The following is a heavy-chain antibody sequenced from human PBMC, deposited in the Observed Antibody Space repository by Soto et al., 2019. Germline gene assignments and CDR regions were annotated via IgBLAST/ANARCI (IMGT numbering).Heavy chain of an antibody. CDR3: ASRDPGTSVDY. Sequence: PGGSLRLSCAVSGGSFTSNNWWTWVRQPPGQGLEWIGEIYRTGSTNYNPSLKSRVTISLDKSENQFSLKVTSLTAADTAVYYCASRDPGTSVDYWGQGTLVTVSS. CDR1: GGSFTSNNW. V-gene: IGHV4-4*02. J-gene: IGHJ4*02. D-gene: IGHD1-7*01. CDR2: IYRTGST.